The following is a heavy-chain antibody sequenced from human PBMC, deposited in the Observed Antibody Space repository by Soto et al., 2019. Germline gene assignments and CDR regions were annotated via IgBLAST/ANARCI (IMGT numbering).Heavy chain of an antibody. V-gene: IGHV3-30*18. D-gene: IGHD6-6*01. J-gene: IGHJ4*02. CDR3: AKDYGEQLAPDLGFDY. CDR1: GFTFSSYG. Sequence: QVQLVEAGGGVVQPGRSLRLSCAASGFTFSSYGMHWVRQAPGKGLEWVAVISYDGSNKYYADSVKGRFTISRDNSKNTLYLQMNSLRAEDTAVYYCAKDYGEQLAPDLGFDYWGQGTLVTVSS. CDR2: ISYDGSNK.